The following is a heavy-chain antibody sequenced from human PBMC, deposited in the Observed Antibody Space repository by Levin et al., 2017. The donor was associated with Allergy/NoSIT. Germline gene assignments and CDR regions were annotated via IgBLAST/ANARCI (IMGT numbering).Heavy chain of an antibody. Sequence: GESLKISCKGSGYSFTSYWIGWVRQMPGKGLEWMGIIYPGDSDTRYSPSFQGQVTISADKSISTAYLQWSSLKASDTAMYYCARGAYMEDIVVVVAAPRQAHFDYWGQGTLVTVSS. CDR2: IYPGDSDT. CDR3: ARGAYMEDIVVVVAAPRQAHFDY. J-gene: IGHJ4*02. CDR1: GYSFTSYW. V-gene: IGHV5-51*01. D-gene: IGHD2-15*01.